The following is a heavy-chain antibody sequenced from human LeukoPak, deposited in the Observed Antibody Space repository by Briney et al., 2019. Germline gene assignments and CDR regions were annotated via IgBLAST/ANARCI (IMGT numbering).Heavy chain of an antibody. V-gene: IGHV4-59*01. CDR2: IFYSGST. CDR1: GGPLTSYY. J-gene: IGHJ6*02. CDR3: ARGSSYGLDV. Sequence: SETLSLTCTVSGGPLTSYYWSWIRQPPGKGLEWIGYIFYSGSTNYNPSLKSRVTISVDTSKNQFSLQLSSVTAADTAMYYCARGSSYGLDVWGQGTTVTVSS. D-gene: IGHD6-19*01.